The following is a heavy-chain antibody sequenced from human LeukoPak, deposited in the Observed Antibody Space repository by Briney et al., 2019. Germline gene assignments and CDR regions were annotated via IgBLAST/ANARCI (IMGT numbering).Heavy chain of an antibody. Sequence: GGSLRLSCAASGFTFSSYAMHWVRQAPGKGLEWVAVISYDGSNKYYADSVKGRFTISRDNSENTLYLQMNSLRAEDTAVYYCARKPSPTTLRFLEWLRGFYFDYWGQGTLVTVSS. CDR2: ISYDGSNK. J-gene: IGHJ4*02. CDR1: GFTFSSYA. CDR3: ARKPSPTTLRFLEWLRGFYFDY. D-gene: IGHD3-3*01. V-gene: IGHV3-30-3*01.